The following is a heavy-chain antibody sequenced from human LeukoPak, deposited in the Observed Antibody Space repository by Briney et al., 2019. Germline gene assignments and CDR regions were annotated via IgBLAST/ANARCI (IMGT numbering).Heavy chain of an antibody. V-gene: IGHV3-23*01. J-gene: IGHJ4*02. Sequence: QAGGSLRLSCAASGFTFSNYGTSWVRQAPGKGLDWVSSISGSDGSTYYTDSVKGRFTISRDNSKNTLYLQMNSLRAEDTAVYYCAKMGSWRVSDYWGQGTLVTVSS. CDR1: GFTFSNYG. CDR3: AKMGSWRVSDY. CDR2: ISGSDGST. D-gene: IGHD1-1*01.